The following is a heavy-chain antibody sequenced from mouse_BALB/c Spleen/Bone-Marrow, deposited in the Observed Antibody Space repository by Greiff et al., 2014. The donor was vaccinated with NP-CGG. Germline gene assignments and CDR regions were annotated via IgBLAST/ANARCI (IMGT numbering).Heavy chain of an antibody. CDR1: GYTFTSYV. J-gene: IGHJ3*01. D-gene: IGHD2-4*01. CDR2: INPYNDGT. V-gene: IGHV1-14*01. Sequence: EVKLVESEPELVKPGASVKTSCKASGYTFTSYVMHWVKQKPGKGLEWIGYINPYNDGTKYNEKFKGKATLTSDKSSSTAYMELSSLTSEDSAVYYCAREGSTMITTEAWFAYWGQGTLVTVSA. CDR3: AREGSTMITTEAWFAY.